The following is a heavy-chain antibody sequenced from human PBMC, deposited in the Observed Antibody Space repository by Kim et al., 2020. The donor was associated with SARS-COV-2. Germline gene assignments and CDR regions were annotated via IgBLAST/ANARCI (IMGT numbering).Heavy chain of an antibody. CDR2: IRSKANSYAT. Sequence: GGSLRLSCAASGFTFSGSAMHWVRQASGKGLEWVDHIRSKANSYATAYAASVKGRFTISRDDSKNTAYLQMNSLKTEDTAVYYCTLTISRWGQGTLVTVSS. J-gene: IGHJ4*02. D-gene: IGHD4-17*01. CDR1: GFTFSGSA. V-gene: IGHV3-73*01. CDR3: TLTISR.